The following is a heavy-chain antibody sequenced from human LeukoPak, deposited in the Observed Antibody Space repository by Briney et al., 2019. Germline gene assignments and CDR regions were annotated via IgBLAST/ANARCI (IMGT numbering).Heavy chain of an antibody. CDR2: ISSSGSTI. Sequence: GGSLRLSCAASGFTFSSYAMSWVRQAPGKGLEWVSYISSSGSTIYYADSVKGRFTISRDNAKNSLYLQMNSLRAEDTAVYYCARVFITMVRGVDYWGQGTLVTVSS. CDR1: GFTFSSYA. J-gene: IGHJ4*02. CDR3: ARVFITMVRGVDY. D-gene: IGHD3-10*01. V-gene: IGHV3-48*04.